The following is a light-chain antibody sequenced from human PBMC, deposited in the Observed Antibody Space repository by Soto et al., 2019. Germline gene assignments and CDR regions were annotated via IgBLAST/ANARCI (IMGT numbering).Light chain of an antibody. CDR1: SSDVGGHNY. CDR2: DVT. Sequence: QSVLTQPRSVSGSPGQSVTISCTGTSSDVGGHNYVSWYQQHPGKAPQLMIYDVTKRPSGVPDRFSGSKSGSTASLTISGLQAEDEADYYCCSYAGSYTDVFGTGTKLTVL. V-gene: IGLV2-11*01. J-gene: IGLJ1*01. CDR3: CSYAGSYTDV.